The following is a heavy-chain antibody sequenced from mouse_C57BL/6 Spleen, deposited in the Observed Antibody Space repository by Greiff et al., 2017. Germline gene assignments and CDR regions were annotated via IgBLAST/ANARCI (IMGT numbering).Heavy chain of an antibody. CDR3: TYYYGSSLYAMDY. Sequence: QVQLQQSGAELVRPGASVTLSCKASGYTFTDYEMHWVKQTPVHGLEWIGAIDPETGGTAYNQKFKGKAILTADKSSSTAYMELRSLTSEDSAVXYCTYYYGSSLYAMDYWGQGTSVTVSS. J-gene: IGHJ4*01. CDR2: IDPETGGT. V-gene: IGHV1-15*01. CDR1: GYTFTDYE. D-gene: IGHD1-1*01.